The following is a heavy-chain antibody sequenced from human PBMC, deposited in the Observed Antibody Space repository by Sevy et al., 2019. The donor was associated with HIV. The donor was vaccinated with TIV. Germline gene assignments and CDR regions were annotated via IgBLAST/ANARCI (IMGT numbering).Heavy chain of an antibody. J-gene: IGHJ5*02. CDR3: ARQASSSSGFETNWFDP. D-gene: IGHD6-13*01. CDR1: GGSISSSSYY. Sequence: SETLSLTCTVSGGSISSSSYYWGWIRQPPGKGLEWIGSIYYSGSTYYNPSLKSRVTISVDTSKNQFSLKLSSVTAADTAVYYCARQASSSSGFETNWFDPWGQGTLVTVSS. CDR2: IYYSGST. V-gene: IGHV4-39*01.